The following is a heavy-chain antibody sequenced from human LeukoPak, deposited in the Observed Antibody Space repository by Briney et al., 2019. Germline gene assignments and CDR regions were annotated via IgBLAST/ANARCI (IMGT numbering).Heavy chain of an antibody. CDR1: GGSISGYY. CDR2: IYSSGST. CDR3: AREGTTRTHFVY. D-gene: IGHD4-11*01. J-gene: IGHJ4*02. Sequence: PSETLSLTCTVSGGSISGYYWSWIRQPPGKGLEWTGYIYSSGSTDYNPSLKSRVTISIDTSKNQFSLKVISVTAADTAVYFCAREGTTRTHFVYWGQGTLVTVSS. V-gene: IGHV4-59*01.